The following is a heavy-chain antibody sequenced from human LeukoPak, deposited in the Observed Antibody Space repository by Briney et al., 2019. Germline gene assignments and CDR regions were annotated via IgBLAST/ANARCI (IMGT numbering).Heavy chain of an antibody. Sequence: GGSLRLSCAASGFTFSSYAMSWVRQAPGKGLEWVSAISGSGDSTYYADSVKGRFTISRDNSKNTLYLQMNSLRAEDTAVYYCAKDEYSSGWPEAGRYDYWGQGTLVTVSS. J-gene: IGHJ4*02. D-gene: IGHD6-19*01. CDR3: AKDEYSSGWPEAGRYDY. CDR2: ISGSGDST. CDR1: GFTFSSYA. V-gene: IGHV3-23*01.